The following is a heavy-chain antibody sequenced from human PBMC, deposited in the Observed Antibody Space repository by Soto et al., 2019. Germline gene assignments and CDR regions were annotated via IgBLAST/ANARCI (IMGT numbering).Heavy chain of an antibody. CDR1: GFTFSSFW. J-gene: IGHJ4*02. CDR3: AKGGYTFAYE. CDR2: IRQDGREK. D-gene: IGHD5-18*01. Sequence: GGSLRLSCAASGFTFSSFWMTWVRQAPGMGLEWVANIRQDGREKNYVESVKGRFTISRDNAKNTLFLQMTSLRADDTAVYYCAKGGYTFAYEWGQGTLVTVSS. V-gene: IGHV3-7*03.